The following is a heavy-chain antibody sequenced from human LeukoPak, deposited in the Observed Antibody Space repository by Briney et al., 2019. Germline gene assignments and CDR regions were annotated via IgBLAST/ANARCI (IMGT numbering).Heavy chain of an antibody. CDR1: GGSISSGGYY. J-gene: IGHJ4*02. CDR2: IYYSGST. D-gene: IGHD2-21*02. Sequence: SQTLSLTCTVSGGSISSGGYYWSWIRQHPGKGLEWIGYIYYSGSTYYNPSLKSRVTISVDTSKNQFSLKLSSVTAADTAIYYCARERFTVVVTATQGYFDFWGQGTLVTVSS. CDR3: ARERFTVVVTATQGYFDF. V-gene: IGHV4-31*03.